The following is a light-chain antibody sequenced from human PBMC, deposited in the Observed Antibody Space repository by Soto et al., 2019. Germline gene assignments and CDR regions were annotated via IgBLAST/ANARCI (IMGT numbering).Light chain of an antibody. CDR3: QNDKSYSEA. CDR1: QDIRNT. Sequence: AIQMTQSPSSLSASVGDRVTISCRASQDIRNTLAWYQQKPGEAPKLLIFAASNLQSGVPSRFSGSGSVTDFTLTTSSLQPDDFETYYFQNDKSYSEAFRQGTTV. J-gene: IGKJ1*01. CDR2: AAS. V-gene: IGKV1-6*01.